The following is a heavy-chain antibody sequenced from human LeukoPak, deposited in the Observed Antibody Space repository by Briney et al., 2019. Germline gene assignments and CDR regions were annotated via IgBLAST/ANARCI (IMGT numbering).Heavy chain of an antibody. Sequence: ASVKVSCKASGYTFTNYGITWVRQAPGQGLEWMGWISAHNGDTNYAQKVQGRVSMTTDTSTTTAYMELRSLRSDDTAVYYCARDLRGYTYGYGVWSSMDVWGQGTRVTVSS. D-gene: IGHD5-18*01. V-gene: IGHV1-18*01. CDR1: GYTFTNYG. CDR2: ISAHNGDT. J-gene: IGHJ6*02. CDR3: ARDLRGYTYGYGVWSSMDV.